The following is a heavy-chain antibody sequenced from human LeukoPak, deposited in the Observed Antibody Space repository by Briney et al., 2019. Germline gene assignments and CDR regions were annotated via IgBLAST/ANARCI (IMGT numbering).Heavy chain of an antibody. CDR2: IHPGDSDT. CDR3: ARLPVSRSSFDY. V-gene: IGHV5-51*01. Sequence: GESLKISCKGSGYRFINFWIGWVRQMPGKGLEWMGIIHPGDSDTRYSPSFQGQVTISADKSISTAYLQWSSLKASDTAMYYCARLPVSRSSFDYWGQGTLVTVSS. D-gene: IGHD6-6*01. CDR1: GYRFINFW. J-gene: IGHJ4*02.